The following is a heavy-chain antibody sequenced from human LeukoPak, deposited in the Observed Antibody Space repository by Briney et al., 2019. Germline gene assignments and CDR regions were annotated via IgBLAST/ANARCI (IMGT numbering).Heavy chain of an antibody. V-gene: IGHV4-30-4*01. D-gene: IGHD6-6*01. CDR1: GGSISSGDYY. CDR3: ARGIAADFYFDY. CDR2: TYYSGST. Sequence: SETLSLTCTVSGGSISSGDYYWSWIRRPPGKGLGWIGYTYYSGSTYYNPSLKSRVTISVDTSKNQFSLKLSSVTAADTAVYYCARGIAADFYFDYWGQGTLVTVSS. J-gene: IGHJ4*02.